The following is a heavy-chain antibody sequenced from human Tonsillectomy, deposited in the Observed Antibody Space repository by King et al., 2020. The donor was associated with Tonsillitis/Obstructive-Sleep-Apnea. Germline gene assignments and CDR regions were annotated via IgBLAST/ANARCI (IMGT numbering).Heavy chain of an antibody. Sequence: VQLQQSGPGLVKPSQTLSLTCAISGDSVSNNTAAWYWVRQSPSRGLEWLGRTYYRSKWYNDYAVSMKSRITINPDTSKNQFSLRLNSVTPEDTAVYYCLRERDDAFDIWGQGTLVTVSS. CDR1: GDSVSNNTAA. J-gene: IGHJ3*02. CDR2: TYYRSKWYN. CDR3: LRERDDAFDI. V-gene: IGHV6-1*01.